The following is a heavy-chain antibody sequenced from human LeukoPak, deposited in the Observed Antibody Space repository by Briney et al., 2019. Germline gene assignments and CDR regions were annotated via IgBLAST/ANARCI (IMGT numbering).Heavy chain of an antibody. Sequence: SVKVSCKASRGTFSSYAISWVRQAPGQGLEWMGGIIPIFGTANYAQKFQGRVTITADESTSTAYMELSSLRSEDTAVYYCASEYCTNGVCWFDPWGQGTLVTVSS. CDR3: ASEYCTNGVCWFDP. J-gene: IGHJ5*02. CDR2: IIPIFGTA. V-gene: IGHV1-69*13. D-gene: IGHD2-8*01. CDR1: RGTFSSYA.